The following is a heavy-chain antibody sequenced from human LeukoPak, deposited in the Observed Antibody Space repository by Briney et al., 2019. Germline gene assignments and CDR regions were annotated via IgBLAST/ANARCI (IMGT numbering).Heavy chain of an antibody. V-gene: IGHV4-59*01. D-gene: IGHD3-16*02. Sequence: SETLSLTCTVSGGSISSYCWSWIRQPPGKGLEWIGYIYYSGSTNYNPSLKSPVTISVDTSKNHFFLKLSSVTAADTAVYYCARVGEVYDYVWGSYRYTAFDYWGQGTLVTVSS. CDR3: ARVGEVYDYVWGSYRYTAFDY. CDR1: GGSISSYC. CDR2: IYYSGST. J-gene: IGHJ4*02.